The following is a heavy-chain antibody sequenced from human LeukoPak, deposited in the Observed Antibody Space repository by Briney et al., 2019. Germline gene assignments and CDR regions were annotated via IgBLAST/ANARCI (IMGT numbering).Heavy chain of an antibody. CDR3: ARVRRGMVVGPAAPPFDY. CDR2: INHSGST. Sequence: SETLSLTCAVYGGSFSGYYWSWIRQPPGKGLEWIGEINHSGSTNYNPSLKSRVTISVDTSKNQFSLKLSSVTAEDTAVYYCARVRRGMVVGPAAPPFDYWGQGPLVSVSS. D-gene: IGHD2-2*01. J-gene: IGHJ4*02. CDR1: GGSFSGYY. V-gene: IGHV4-34*01.